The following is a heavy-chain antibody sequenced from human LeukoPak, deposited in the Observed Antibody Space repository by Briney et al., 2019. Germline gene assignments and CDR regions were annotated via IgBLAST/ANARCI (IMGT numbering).Heavy chain of an antibody. D-gene: IGHD3-3*01. V-gene: IGHV3-23*01. J-gene: IGHJ4*02. CDR3: ARDRVVYYDFWSGYYETDY. CDR2: ISGSGGST. Sequence: GGSLRLSCAASGFTFSSYAMSWVRQAPGKGLEWVSAISGSGGSTYYADSVKGRFTISRDNSKNTLYLQMNSLRAEDTAVYYCARDRVVYYDFWSGYYETDYWGQGTLVTVSS. CDR1: GFTFSSYA.